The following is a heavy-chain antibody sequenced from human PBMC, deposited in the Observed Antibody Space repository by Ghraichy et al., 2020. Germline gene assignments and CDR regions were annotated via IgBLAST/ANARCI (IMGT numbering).Heavy chain of an antibody. CDR1: GLTFSPHT. CDR2: ISSSSTFI. Sequence: GGSLRLSCEASGLTFSPHTMMWVRQAPGKGLEWVSSISSSSTFIYYADSVKGRFTISRDNAKNSVTLQMSSLRAEDTAVYFCATLIASSSGGDYWGQGTLVTVSS. V-gene: IGHV3-21*01. J-gene: IGHJ4*02. D-gene: IGHD3-22*01. CDR3: ATLIASSSGGDY.